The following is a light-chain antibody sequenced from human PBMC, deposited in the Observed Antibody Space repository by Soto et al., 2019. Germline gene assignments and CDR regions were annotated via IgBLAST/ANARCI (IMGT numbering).Light chain of an antibody. V-gene: IGKV3-20*01. CDR3: QQYGSSRT. Sequence: EIVMTQSPVTLSVSPGERATLSCRASQSVSSSYLAWYQQKPGQAPRLLIYGASSRATGIPDRFNGSGSGTDFTLTISRLEPEDFAVYYCQQYGSSRTFGQGTKVDIK. CDR1: QSVSSSY. J-gene: IGKJ1*01. CDR2: GAS.